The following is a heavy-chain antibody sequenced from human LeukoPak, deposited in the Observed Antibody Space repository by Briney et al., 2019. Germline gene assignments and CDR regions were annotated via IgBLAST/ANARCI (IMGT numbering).Heavy chain of an antibody. Sequence: PSETLSLTCTVSGGSISSYYWSWIRQPPGKGLEWIGYISYSGRTNYNPSLKSRVTISVDTSKNQFSLKLSSVTAADTAVYYCARHDYRDPRIDHWGQGTLVTVSS. CDR1: GGSISSYY. CDR2: ISYSGRT. D-gene: IGHD4-11*01. V-gene: IGHV4-59*08. J-gene: IGHJ4*02. CDR3: ARHDYRDPRIDH.